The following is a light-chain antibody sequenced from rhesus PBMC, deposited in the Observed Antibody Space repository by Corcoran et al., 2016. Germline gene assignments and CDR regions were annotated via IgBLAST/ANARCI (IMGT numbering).Light chain of an antibody. V-gene: IGKV2S8*01. CDR3: MQGTHLLT. CDR1: QSLVPSDGKTY. J-gene: IGKJ4*01. CDR2: QVS. Sequence: DVVMTQSPLSLPITPGQPASISCRSSQSLVPSDGKTYLNWLQQKPGQPPRRLIYQVSNRNSGVPDRFSGSGAGTDFTLKISRVEAEDVGVYYCMQGTHLLTFGGGTKVELK.